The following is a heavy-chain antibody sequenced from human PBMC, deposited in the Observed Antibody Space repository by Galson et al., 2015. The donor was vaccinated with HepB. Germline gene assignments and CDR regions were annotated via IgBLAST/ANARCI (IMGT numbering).Heavy chain of an antibody. V-gene: IGHV3-21*01. CDR2: ISSSSSYI. Sequence: SLRLSCAASGFTFSSYSMNWVRQAPGKGLEWVSSISSSSSYIYYADSVKGRFTISRDNAKNSLYLQMNSLRAEDTAVYYCARGDRLEWLVRPLFDYWGQGTLVTVSS. D-gene: IGHD6-19*01. J-gene: IGHJ4*02. CDR1: GFTFSSYS. CDR3: ARGDRLEWLVRPLFDY.